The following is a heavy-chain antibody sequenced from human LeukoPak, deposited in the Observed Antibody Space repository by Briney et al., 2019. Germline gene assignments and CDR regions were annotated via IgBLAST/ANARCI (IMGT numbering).Heavy chain of an antibody. CDR2: IKQDGSEK. V-gene: IGHV3-7*03. Sequence: GGSLRLSCAASGFTFSSYWMNWVRQAPGKGLEWVANIKQDGSEKYYVDSVKGRFTISRDNSKNTLFLQVNSLRAEDTAVYYCAKVRTYFYHGLDVWGQGTTVTVSS. CDR1: GFTFSSYW. J-gene: IGHJ6*02. CDR3: AKVRTYFYHGLDV. D-gene: IGHD1-14*01.